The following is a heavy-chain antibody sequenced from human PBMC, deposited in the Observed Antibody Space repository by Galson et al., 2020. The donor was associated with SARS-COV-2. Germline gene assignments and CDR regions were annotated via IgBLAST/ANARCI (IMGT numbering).Heavy chain of an antibody. Sequence: SQTLSLTCAVYGGSFSGHSWTWIRQAPGKGLEWIGEIKFGGDTNYSPSLRGRVTLSVDTSKNQFSLKLTSLSAADTAVYFCTRGRQGVVPSPVLGLGPFYSCYYLDVGGKGTSVTVFS. CDR2: IKFGGDT. CDR1: GGSFSGHS. J-gene: IGHJ6*03. CDR3: TRGRQGVVPSPVLGLGPFYSCYYLDV. V-gene: IGHV4-34*01. D-gene: IGHD2-2*01.